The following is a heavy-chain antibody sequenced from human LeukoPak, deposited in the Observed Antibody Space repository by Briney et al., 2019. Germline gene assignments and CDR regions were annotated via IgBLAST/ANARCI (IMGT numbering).Heavy chain of an antibody. Sequence: GGSLRLSCSASGFTVSSNYMSWVRQDPGKGLEWVSVIYIGGSTYYADSVKGRFTISRDNSKNTLYLQMNSLRAEDTAVYYCAREGRLGPFDYGGQGTLVIVSS. J-gene: IGHJ4*02. D-gene: IGHD3-10*01. CDR1: GFTVSSNY. CDR3: AREGRLGPFDY. V-gene: IGHV3-53*01. CDR2: IYIGGST.